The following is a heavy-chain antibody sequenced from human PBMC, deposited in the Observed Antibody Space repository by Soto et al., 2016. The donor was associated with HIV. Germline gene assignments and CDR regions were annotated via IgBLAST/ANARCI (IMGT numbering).Heavy chain of an antibody. J-gene: IGHJ6*02. V-gene: IGHV3-43*02. D-gene: IGHD2-2*01. CDR3: AKDGGCSSTSCYLGYYYYGMDV. CDR1: GFTFDDYA. CDR2: ISGDGGST. Sequence: EVQLVESGGGVVQPGGSLRLSCAASGFTFDDYAMHWVRQAPGKGLEWVSLISGDGGSTYYADSVKGRFTISRDNSKNSLYLQMNSLRTEDTALYYCAKDGGCSSTSCYLGYYYYGMDVWGQGTTVTVSS.